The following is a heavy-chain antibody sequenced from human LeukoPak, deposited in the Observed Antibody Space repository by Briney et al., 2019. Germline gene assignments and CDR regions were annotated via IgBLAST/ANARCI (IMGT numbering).Heavy chain of an antibody. CDR1: GYTFTGYY. CDR3: ARVSEDYYDSSGYCYPIDY. CDR2: INPNSGGT. D-gene: IGHD3-22*01. V-gene: IGHV1-2*02. Sequence: GASVKVSCKASGYTFTGYYMHWVRQAPGQGLEWMGWINPNSGGTNYAQKFQGRVTMTRDTSISTAYMELSRLRSDDTAVYYCARVSEDYYDSSGYCYPIDYWGQGTLVTVSS. J-gene: IGHJ4*02.